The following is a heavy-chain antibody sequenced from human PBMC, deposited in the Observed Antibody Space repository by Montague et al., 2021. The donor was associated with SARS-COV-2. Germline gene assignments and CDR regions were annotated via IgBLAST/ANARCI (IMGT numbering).Heavy chain of an antibody. V-gene: IGHV4-59*01. Sequence: SETLSLTCTVSGGSISRYYWNWIRQPPGKGLEWIAYIYYSGSTNYNPSLKSRVTISVDTSKNQFSLKLSSVTAADTALYYCARSRENYNILTGYPYYFDYWGQGTLVTVFS. CDR3: ARSRENYNILTGYPYYFDY. J-gene: IGHJ4*02. CDR2: IYYSGST. D-gene: IGHD3-9*01. CDR1: GGSISRYY.